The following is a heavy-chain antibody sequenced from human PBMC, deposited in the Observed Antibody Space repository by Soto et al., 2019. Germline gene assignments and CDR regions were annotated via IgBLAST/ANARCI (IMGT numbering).Heavy chain of an antibody. CDR3: ARDSCAGDFGGPEF. D-gene: IGHD3-10*01. CDR1: GVTFTSYG. CDR2: IWADGSGK. J-gene: IGHJ4*02. V-gene: IGHV3-33*01. Sequence: QVQLVASGGGVVQPGRSLRLSCSASGVTFTSYGMHWARQAPGKGLEWVAVIWADGSGKYYAYSVKGRFTLSRDNSKNTLFLQINSLRAEDPAVYFGARDSCAGDFGGPEFWGQGTLVTVSA.